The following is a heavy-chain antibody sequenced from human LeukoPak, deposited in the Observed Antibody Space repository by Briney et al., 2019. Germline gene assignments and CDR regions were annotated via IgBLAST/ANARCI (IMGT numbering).Heavy chain of an antibody. CDR3: ARDRKLVVANYYYYYMDV. J-gene: IGHJ6*03. D-gene: IGHD2-15*01. V-gene: IGHV4-59*01. CDR2: IYYSGST. Sequence: VKPSETLSLTCTVSGVSISSYYWSWIRQPPGKGLEWIGYIYYSGSTNYNPSLKSRVTISVDTSKNQFSLKLSSVTAADTAVYYCARDRKLVVANYYYYYMDVWGKGTTVTVSS. CDR1: GVSISSYY.